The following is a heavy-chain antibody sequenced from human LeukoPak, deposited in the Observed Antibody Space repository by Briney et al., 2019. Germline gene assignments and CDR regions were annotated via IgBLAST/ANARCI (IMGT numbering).Heavy chain of an antibody. D-gene: IGHD6-6*01. J-gene: IGHJ4*02. CDR3: ARTPSLAARYFDY. Sequence: PSETLSLTCTVSGGSISSYYWSWIRQPPGKGLEWIGYIYYSGCTNYNPSLKSRVIISVDTSKNQFSLKLSSVTAADTAVYYCARTPSLAARYFDYWGQGTLVTVSS. V-gene: IGHV4-59*01. CDR2: IYYSGCT. CDR1: GGSISSYY.